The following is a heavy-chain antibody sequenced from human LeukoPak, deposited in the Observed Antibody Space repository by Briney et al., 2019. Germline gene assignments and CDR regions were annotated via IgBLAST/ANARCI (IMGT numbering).Heavy chain of an antibody. CDR2: IYYSGST. Sequence: SETLSLTCTVSGGSISSYYWSRIRQPPGKGLEWIGYIYYSGSTNYNPSLKSRVTISVDTSKNQFSLKLSSVTAADTAVYYCARSWMVRGVRAGTFDYWGQGTLVTVSS. D-gene: IGHD3-10*01. V-gene: IGHV4-59*01. J-gene: IGHJ4*02. CDR1: GGSISSYY. CDR3: ARSWMVRGVRAGTFDY.